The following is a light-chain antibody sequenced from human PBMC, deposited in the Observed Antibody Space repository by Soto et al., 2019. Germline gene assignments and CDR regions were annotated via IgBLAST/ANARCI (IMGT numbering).Light chain of an antibody. CDR3: QYYNTFRT. V-gene: IGKV3D-15*01. CDR1: QSVSSN. J-gene: IGKJ1*01. CDR2: GAS. Sequence: EIVMTQSPATLSVSPGERATLSCRASQSVSSNLAWYQQKPGQAPRLLIYGASGRATGIPDRFGGSGSGTDFTLTISRLEPEDFAVYYCQYYNTFRTFGQGTKVDIK.